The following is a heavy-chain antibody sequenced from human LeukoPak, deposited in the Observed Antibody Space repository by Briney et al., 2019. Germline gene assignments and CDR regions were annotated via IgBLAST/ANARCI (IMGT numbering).Heavy chain of an antibody. CDR3: ARDHHARKVPMVRGGDY. Sequence: GASVKVSCKASGGTFSSYAISWVRQAPGQGLEWMGRIIPILGIANYAQKFQGRVTITADKSTSTAYMELSSLRSEDTAVYYCARDHHARKVPMVRGGDYWGQGTLVTVSS. D-gene: IGHD3-10*01. CDR1: GGTFSSYA. V-gene: IGHV1-69*04. CDR2: IIPILGIA. J-gene: IGHJ4*02.